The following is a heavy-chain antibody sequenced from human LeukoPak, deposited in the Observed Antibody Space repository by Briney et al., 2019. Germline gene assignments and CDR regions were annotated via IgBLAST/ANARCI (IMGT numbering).Heavy chain of an antibody. CDR3: AKDRLGYCSGGSCLHYFDY. Sequence: GSLRLSCAASGFSFSNYEMNWVRQTPGKGLEWVSAISGSGGSTYYADSVKGRFTISRDNSKNTLYLQMNSLRAEDTAVYYCAKDRLGYCSGGSCLHYFDYWGQGTLVTVSS. J-gene: IGHJ4*02. CDR2: ISGSGGST. V-gene: IGHV3-23*01. CDR1: GFSFSNYE. D-gene: IGHD2-15*01.